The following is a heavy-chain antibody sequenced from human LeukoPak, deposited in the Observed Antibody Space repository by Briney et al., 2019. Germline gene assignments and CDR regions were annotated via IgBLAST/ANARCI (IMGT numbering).Heavy chain of an antibody. J-gene: IGHJ4*02. CDR3: ARDLRRCSSTSCYGY. Sequence: GGSLRLSCAASGFTFSSYSMNWVRQAPGKGLEWVSSISSSSSYIYYADSVKGRFTTSRDNAKNSLYLQMNSLRAEDTAVYYCARDLRRCSSTSCYGYWGQGTLVTVSS. CDR1: GFTFSSYS. D-gene: IGHD2-2*01. CDR2: ISSSSSYI. V-gene: IGHV3-21*01.